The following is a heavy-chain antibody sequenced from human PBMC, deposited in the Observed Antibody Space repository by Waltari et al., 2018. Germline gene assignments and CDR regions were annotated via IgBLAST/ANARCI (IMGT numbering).Heavy chain of an antibody. D-gene: IGHD6-19*01. CDR2: ISMDGSIV. CDR1: GFTFSHHW. Sequence: EVPLVESGGGLVQPGGSLRLSCAAYGFTFSHHWRYWVRQSQGKGLVWVSRISMDGSIVNYADSVKGRFTISRDNAKSTLFLQMNSLRVDDTALYYCVTTGVAGFYWGQGTRVTVSS. V-gene: IGHV3-74*01. CDR3: VTTGVAGFY. J-gene: IGHJ4*02.